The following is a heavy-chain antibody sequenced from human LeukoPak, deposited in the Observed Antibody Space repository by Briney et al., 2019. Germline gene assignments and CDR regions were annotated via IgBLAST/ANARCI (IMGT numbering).Heavy chain of an antibody. V-gene: IGHV4-38-2*02. CDR3: ARFRYSSSVYYMDV. J-gene: IGHJ6*03. CDR2: IYHSGST. CDR1: GYSISSGYY. D-gene: IGHD6-6*01. Sequence: SETLSLTCTVSGYSISSGYYWGWIRQPPGKGLEWIGSIYHSGSTYYNPSLKSRVTISVDTSKNQFSLKLSSVTAADTAVYYCARFRYSSSVYYMDVWGKGTTVTVSS.